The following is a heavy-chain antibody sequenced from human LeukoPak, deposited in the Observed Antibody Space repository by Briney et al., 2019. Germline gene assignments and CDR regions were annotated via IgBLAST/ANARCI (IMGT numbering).Heavy chain of an antibody. Sequence: PGGSLRLSCAASGFTFSSYAMIWVRRAPGKGLEWVSAISGGGGYIYYGDSVKGRFTSSRDNSESTLYLQMNNLRAEDTAVYYCAKNRGTGMAFYDHWGQGIQVTVSS. CDR3: AKNRGTGMAFYDH. V-gene: IGHV3-23*01. CDR2: ISGGGGYI. CDR1: GFTFSSYA. J-gene: IGHJ4*02. D-gene: IGHD5-18*01.